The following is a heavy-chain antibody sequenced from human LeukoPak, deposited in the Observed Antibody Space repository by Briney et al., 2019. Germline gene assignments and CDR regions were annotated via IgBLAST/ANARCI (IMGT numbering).Heavy chain of an antibody. V-gene: IGHV4-34*01. CDR2: RKESGST. CDR1: GGSFSGYY. Sequence: PSEPRSLTCAVYGGSFSGYYWSWIRQAPGKAVEWIRERKESGSTRDNPSLKSRVIISVDTSKNQFSLKLRSVTAADTAVYYCARGLTPVDIVATKLGLFDYWGQGTLVNVSS. J-gene: IGHJ4*02. CDR3: ARGLTPVDIVATKLGLFDY. D-gene: IGHD5-12*01.